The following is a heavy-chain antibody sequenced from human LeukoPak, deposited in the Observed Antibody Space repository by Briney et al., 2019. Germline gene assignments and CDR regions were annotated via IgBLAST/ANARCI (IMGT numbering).Heavy chain of an antibody. D-gene: IGHD4-17*01. CDR3: ARDIGNGDYVDAFDI. V-gene: IGHV3-21*01. CDR2: ISSSSSYI. Sequence: GGSLRLSCAASGFTFSSYSMNWVRQAPAKGLEWVSSISSSSSYIYYADSVKGRFTISRDKPKNSLYLQMNSLRAEDTAVYYCARDIGNGDYVDAFDIWGQGIMVTVSS. J-gene: IGHJ3*02. CDR1: GFTFSSYS.